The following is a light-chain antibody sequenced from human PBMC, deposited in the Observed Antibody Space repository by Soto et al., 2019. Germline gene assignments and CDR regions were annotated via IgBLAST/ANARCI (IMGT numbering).Light chain of an antibody. J-gene: IGLJ1*01. CDR3: CSFAGSYTSCV. V-gene: IGLV2-11*01. CDR1: SSGVRVSNY. Sequence: QSVLTQPRSVSGSPGQSVTISCTGTSSGVRVSNYVSWYRQHPGKAPKLMIFDVNKRPSGVPDRFSGSKSGNTASLTISGLQAEDEADYYCCSFAGSYTSCVFGTGTKLTVL. CDR2: DVN.